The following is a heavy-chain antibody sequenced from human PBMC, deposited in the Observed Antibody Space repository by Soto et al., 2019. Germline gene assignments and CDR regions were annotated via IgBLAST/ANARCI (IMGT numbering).Heavy chain of an antibody. V-gene: IGHV4-34*01. D-gene: IGHD2-2*01. CDR1: GGSFSCYY. J-gene: IGHJ6*02. Sequence: PSETLSLTCAVYGGSFSCYYWSWIRQPPGKGLEWIGEINHSGSTNYNPSLKSRVTISVDTSKNQFSLKLSSVTAADTAVYYCARAGGLXCSSTSCRYYYYYGMDVWGQGTTVTVSS. CDR2: INHSGST. CDR3: ARAGGLXCSSTSCRYYYYYGMDV.